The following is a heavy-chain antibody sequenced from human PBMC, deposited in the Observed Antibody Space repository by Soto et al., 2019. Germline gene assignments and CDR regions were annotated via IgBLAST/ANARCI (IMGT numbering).Heavy chain of an antibody. Sequence: QVQLQESGPGLVKPSETLSLTCTVSGGSISSYYWSWIRQPPGKGLEWIGYIYYSGSTNYNPSLKSRVTISVDTAKNQFSLKRSSVTAADTAVYYCARGGLRSLRYWGQGTLVTVSS. V-gene: IGHV4-59*01. CDR2: IYYSGST. CDR3: ARGGLRSLRY. CDR1: GGSISSYY. J-gene: IGHJ4*02. D-gene: IGHD5-12*01.